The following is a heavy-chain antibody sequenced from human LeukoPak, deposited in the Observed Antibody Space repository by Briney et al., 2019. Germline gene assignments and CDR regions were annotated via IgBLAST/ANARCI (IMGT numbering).Heavy chain of an antibody. CDR1: GFTFDDYA. V-gene: IGHV3-43*02. Sequence: PGGSLRLSCAASGFTFDDYAMHWVRQAPGKGLEWVSLISGDGGSTYYADSVKGRFTISRDNSKNSLYLQMNSLRTEDTALYYCAAISPFAFDIWGQGTMVTVSS. D-gene: IGHD3-9*01. J-gene: IGHJ3*02. CDR3: AAISPFAFDI. CDR2: ISGDGGST.